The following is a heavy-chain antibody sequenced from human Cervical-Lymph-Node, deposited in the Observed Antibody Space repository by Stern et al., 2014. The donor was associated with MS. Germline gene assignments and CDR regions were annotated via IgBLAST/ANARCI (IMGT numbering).Heavy chain of an antibody. Sequence: VQLEESGPGLVKPSQTLSLTCTVSGGPISSGHYYWSWIRQPPGRGLEGIGYIYYSGSTYYNPSLKSRVTISVDTSKNQFSLKLSSVTAADTAVYYCAREASYTYGSVWFDPWGQGTLVTVSS. CDR2: IYYSGST. J-gene: IGHJ5*02. V-gene: IGHV4-30-4*01. CDR3: AREASYTYGSVWFDP. D-gene: IGHD3-10*01. CDR1: GGPISSGHYY.